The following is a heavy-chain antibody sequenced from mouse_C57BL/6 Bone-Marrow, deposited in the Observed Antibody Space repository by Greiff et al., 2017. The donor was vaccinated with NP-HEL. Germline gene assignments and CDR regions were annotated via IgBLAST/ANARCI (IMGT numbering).Heavy chain of an antibody. D-gene: IGHD2-1*01. CDR3: ARIYYGHYPFAY. J-gene: IGHJ3*01. CDR1: GYTFTSYG. Sequence: QVQLQQSGAELARPGASVKLSCKASGYTFTSYGISWVKQRTGQGLEWIGEIYPRSGNTYYNEKFKGKATLTADKSSSTAYMELRSLTSEDSAVYFGARIYYGHYPFAYWGQGTLVTVSA. CDR2: IYPRSGNT. V-gene: IGHV1-81*01.